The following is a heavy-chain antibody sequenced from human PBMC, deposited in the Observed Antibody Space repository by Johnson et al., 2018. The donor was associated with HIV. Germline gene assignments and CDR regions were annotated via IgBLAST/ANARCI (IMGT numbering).Heavy chain of an antibody. CDR1: GFTFSSYS. Sequence: VQLVESGGGVVQPGRSLRLSCAASGFTFSSYSMHWVRQDPGKGLEWVAFTRDDGNDQYYADCVRGRFTHSRDKSTTTLYVQMNSLRADDTAVYYCAKGLRSSYICAFDIWGQGTMVTVSS. D-gene: IGHD6-13*01. J-gene: IGHJ3*02. CDR3: AKGLRSSYICAFDI. CDR2: TRDDGNDQ. V-gene: IGHV3-30*02.